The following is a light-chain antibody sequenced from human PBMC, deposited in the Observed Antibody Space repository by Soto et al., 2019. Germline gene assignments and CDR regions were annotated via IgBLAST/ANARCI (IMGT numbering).Light chain of an antibody. CDR1: QSVRTT. J-gene: IGKJ1*01. Sequence: EIVMRQSPATLSVSPGQRATLSCRASQSVRTTVAWYHQRPGQAPRLLIYGASTRATGVPDRFSGGGSGTDFTLTVTSMQSEAFGTYSCQQYTDWHTTFGRGTKVDIK. CDR2: GAS. V-gene: IGKV3-15*01. CDR3: QQYTDWHTT.